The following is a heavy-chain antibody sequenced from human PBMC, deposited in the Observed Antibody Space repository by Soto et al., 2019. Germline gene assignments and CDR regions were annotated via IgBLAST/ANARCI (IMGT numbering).Heavy chain of an antibody. CDR3: TRDLVNSDDSGDFDY. CDR1: GGTFSAYT. CDR2: IIPTLGIP. D-gene: IGHD2-21*02. V-gene: IGHV1-69*08. J-gene: IGHJ4*02. Sequence: QVQLVQSGAEVKKPGSSVKVSCKASGGTFSAYTINWVRQAPGQGLEWMGRIIPTLGIPNYAQKFQGRLTITADKSTSTAYMELSSLRSQDTAVYYCTRDLVNSDDSGDFDYWGQGTLVTVSS.